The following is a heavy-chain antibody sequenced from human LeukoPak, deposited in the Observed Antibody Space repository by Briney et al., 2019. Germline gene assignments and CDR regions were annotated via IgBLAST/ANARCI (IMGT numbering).Heavy chain of an antibody. CDR2: INPSGGST. CDR3: ARDLKRWLQSDAFDI. CDR1: GYTFTSYY. D-gene: IGHD5-24*01. Sequence: ASVKVSCKASGYTFTSYYMHWVRQAPGQGLEWMGIINPSGGSTSYAQKFQGRVTITRDTSTSTVYMELSSLRSEDTAVYYCARDLKRWLQSDAFDIWGQGTMVTVSS. V-gene: IGHV1-46*03. J-gene: IGHJ3*02.